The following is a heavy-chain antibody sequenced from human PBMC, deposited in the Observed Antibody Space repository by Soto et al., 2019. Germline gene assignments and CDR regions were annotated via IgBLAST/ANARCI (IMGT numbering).Heavy chain of an antibody. J-gene: IGHJ4*02. CDR1: GGSFSGYY. Sequence: SDTLSLTCAAYGGSFSGYYWSWIRQPPGKGLEWIGEINHSGSTNYNPSLKSRVTISVDTSKNQFSLKLSSVTAADTAVYYCARSSYYYDSSGYAQSSFDYWGQGTLVTVSS. V-gene: IGHV4-34*01. CDR3: ARSSYYYDSSGYAQSSFDY. D-gene: IGHD3-22*01. CDR2: INHSGST.